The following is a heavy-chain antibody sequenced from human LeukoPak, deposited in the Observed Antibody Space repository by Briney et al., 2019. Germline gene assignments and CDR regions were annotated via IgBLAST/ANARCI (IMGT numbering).Heavy chain of an antibody. V-gene: IGHV3-21*01. Sequence: GGSLRLSCAASVFILSSNCMNWVSQAPGKGLEGVSAISTSSRYIDYADSVRGRFTISRDNAKNSLYLQMNSLRAEDTAVYYCARVYGFWSVYYYYYMDVWGKGTTVTVSS. CDR3: ARVYGFWSVYYYYYMDV. D-gene: IGHD3-3*01. J-gene: IGHJ6*03. CDR1: VFILSSNC. CDR2: ISTSSRYI.